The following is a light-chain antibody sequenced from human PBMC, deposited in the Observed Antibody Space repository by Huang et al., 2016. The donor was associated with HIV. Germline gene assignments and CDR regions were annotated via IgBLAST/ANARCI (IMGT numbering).Light chain of an antibody. CDR3: MQALQTPFT. Sequence: DIVMTQSPLSLPVTPGEPASISCRSSQSLLHSNGYNYLHWYLQKPGQSPHLLIYLGSNRASGVPDRFSGSGSGTNVTLKISRVEAEDVGVYYCMQALQTPFTFGPGTKVDIK. V-gene: IGKV2-28*01. CDR1: QSLLHSNGYNY. J-gene: IGKJ3*01. CDR2: LGS.